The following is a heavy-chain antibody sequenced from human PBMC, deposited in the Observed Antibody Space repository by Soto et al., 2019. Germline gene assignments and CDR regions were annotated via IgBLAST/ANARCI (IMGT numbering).Heavy chain of an antibody. D-gene: IGHD2-8*01. CDR1: GGSISSSSYY. CDR2: IYYSGST. J-gene: IGHJ3*02. Sequence: SETLSLTCTVSGGSISSSSYYWGWIRQPPGKGLEWSGSIYYSGSTYYNPSRKSRATVSVDTSKNQFSQRLSSVTAADTAVYYCARLEEGGTNDAFDIWGQGTMVTVSS. V-gene: IGHV4-39*01. CDR3: ARLEEGGTNDAFDI.